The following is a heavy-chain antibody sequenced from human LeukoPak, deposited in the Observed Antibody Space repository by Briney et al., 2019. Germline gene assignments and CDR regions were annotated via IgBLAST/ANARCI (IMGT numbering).Heavy chain of an antibody. D-gene: IGHD5-24*01. CDR1: GGSISSSSYY. Sequence: PSETLSLPCPVSGGSISSSSYYWGWSRQPPGKGLGWTGSIYYSGSTYYKPSLRSRVTISVDTSKSQFSLKLSSVTAADTAVYYCARHQGGDGYNYYYYYMDVWGKGTTVTVSS. CDR3: ARHQGGDGYNYYYYYMDV. J-gene: IGHJ6*03. V-gene: IGHV4-39*01. CDR2: IYYSGST.